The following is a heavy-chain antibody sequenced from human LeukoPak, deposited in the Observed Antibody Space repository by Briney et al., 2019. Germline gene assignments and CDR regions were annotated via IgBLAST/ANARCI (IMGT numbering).Heavy chain of an antibody. J-gene: IGHJ5*02. Sequence: PGRSLTLSCAAAGFTFSSYGMHWVRQAPGKGLEWVAFIWYDGSKKFYADSVKGRFTISRDNSKNTLYLQMNSLRAEDSAVYSCAKDYGTASNWFDPWSQGTLVTVSS. V-gene: IGHV3-33*06. D-gene: IGHD3-10*01. CDR2: IWYDGSKK. CDR1: GFTFSSYG. CDR3: AKDYGTASNWFDP.